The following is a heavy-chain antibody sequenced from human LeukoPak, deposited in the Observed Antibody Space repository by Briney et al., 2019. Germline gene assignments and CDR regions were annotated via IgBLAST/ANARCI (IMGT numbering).Heavy chain of an antibody. CDR3: ARDGIYMDV. CDR1: GFTFSSYN. J-gene: IGHJ6*03. V-gene: IGHV3-48*01. CDR2: ISSSSSSI. Sequence: GGSLRLSCAASGFTFSSYNMNWVRQAPGKGLEWVSYISSSSSSIYYVDSVKGRFTISRDNAKNSLYLQMNSLRAEDTAVYYCARDGIYMDVWGKGTTVTVSS. D-gene: IGHD1-26*01.